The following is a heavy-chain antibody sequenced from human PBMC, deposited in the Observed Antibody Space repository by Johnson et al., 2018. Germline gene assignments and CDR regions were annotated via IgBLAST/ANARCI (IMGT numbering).Heavy chain of an antibody. J-gene: IGHJ3*02. CDR2: ISSSSGFI. CDR1: GFTFSSYS. Sequence: VQLVESGGGLVKPGGSXRLSCAASGFTFSSYSMNWVRQAPGKGLEWVSSISSSSGFIYYADSVKGRFTISRDNAKKSLYLQMNSLRAEEKAVYYCAKRAYYYGSGSYNDDAFDIWGQGTMVTVSS. CDR3: AKRAYYYGSGSYNDDAFDI. V-gene: IGHV3-21*01. D-gene: IGHD3-10*01.